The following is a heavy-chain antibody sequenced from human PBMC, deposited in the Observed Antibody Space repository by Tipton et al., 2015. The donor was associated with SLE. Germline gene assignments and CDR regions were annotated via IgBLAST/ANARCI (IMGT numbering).Heavy chain of an antibody. CDR2: VSHRGTT. CDR3: ARLAVAGMWYYFDF. CDR1: GGTSRDYF. Sequence: TLSLTCAVYGGTSRDYFWSWIRQPPGKGLEWIGEVSHRGTTNYNPSLDSRITISVDTSKNQLSLNVISMTAADTAVYYCARLAVAGMWYYFDFWGQGAPVTVSS. J-gene: IGHJ4*02. V-gene: IGHV4-34*01. D-gene: IGHD6-19*01.